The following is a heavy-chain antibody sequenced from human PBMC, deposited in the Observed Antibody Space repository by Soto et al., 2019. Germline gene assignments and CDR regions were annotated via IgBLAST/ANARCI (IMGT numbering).Heavy chain of an antibody. Sequence: ASVKVSCKASGYSFTRYGICWAQQAPGQGLEWMGWINAYNGNTNYAQNLQGRLTLTTDTSTTTAYMELRSLRSNDTAIYYCAMVDVYVTPSPQHVWGQGTTVTVS. V-gene: IGHV1-18*01. J-gene: IGHJ6*02. CDR1: GYSFTRYG. CDR3: AMVDVYVTPSPQHV. CDR2: INAYNGNT. D-gene: IGHD3-16*01.